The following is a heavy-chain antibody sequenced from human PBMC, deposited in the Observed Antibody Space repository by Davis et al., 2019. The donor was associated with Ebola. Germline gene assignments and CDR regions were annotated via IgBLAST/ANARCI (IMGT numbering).Heavy chain of an antibody. J-gene: IGHJ4*02. CDR1: GGSISSYY. CDR2: IYYSGST. CDR3: ARQRVQWDLGTSYYFDY. Sequence: SETLSLTCSVSGGSISSYYWSWIRQPPGKGLEWIGYIYYSGSTNYNPSLKSRVTISVDTSKNQFSLKLSSVTAADSAVYYCARQRVQWDLGTSYYFDYWGQGTLVTVSS. D-gene: IGHD1-26*01. V-gene: IGHV4-59*08.